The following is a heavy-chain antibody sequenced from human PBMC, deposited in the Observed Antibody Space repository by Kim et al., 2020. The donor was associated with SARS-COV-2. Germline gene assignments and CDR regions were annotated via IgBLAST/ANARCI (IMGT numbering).Heavy chain of an antibody. D-gene: IGHD3-9*01. V-gene: IGHV3-72*01. J-gene: IGHJ6*02. Sequence: GGSLRLSCAASGFTFSDHYMDWVRQAPGKGLEWVGRARNKAKSYTTEYAASVKGRFTISRDDSKNALYLQMNSLNTEDTAVYYCARGAREDILTGAGYYYGIDGWGQGNKVTVSS. CDR3: ARGAREDILTGAGYYYGIDG. CDR1: GFTFSDHY. CDR2: ARNKAKSYTT.